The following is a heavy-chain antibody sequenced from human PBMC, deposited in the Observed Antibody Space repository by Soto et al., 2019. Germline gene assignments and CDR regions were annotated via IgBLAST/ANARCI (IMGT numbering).Heavy chain of an antibody. CDR3: ERGLPGAFDI. V-gene: IGHV3-48*03. J-gene: IGHJ3*02. CDR2: ISSSGSTI. CDR1: GFTFSSYE. Sequence: GGSLRLACAASGFTFSSYEMNWVRQAPGKGLEWVSYISSSGSTIYYADSVKGRFTISRDNAKNSLYLQMNSLRAEDTAVYYCERGLPGAFDIWGQGTMVTVSS.